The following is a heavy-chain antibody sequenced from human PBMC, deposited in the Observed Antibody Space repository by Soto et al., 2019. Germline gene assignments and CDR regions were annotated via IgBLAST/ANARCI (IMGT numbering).Heavy chain of an antibody. V-gene: IGHV3-74*01. Sequence: EVQLVESGGGLVQPGESLTLSCAASGFPFSSYWMHWVRQAPGKGLVWVSRIKSDGSGTYYADSVQDRFTISRDNAXKXRYLQMHSMRVEDTAVYFCARGDGDRYDGNGYLGRHWGQGTLVTVSS. J-gene: IGHJ4*02. CDR3: ARGDGDRYDGNGYLGRH. CDR2: IKSDGSGT. CDR1: GFPFSSYW. D-gene: IGHD3-22*01.